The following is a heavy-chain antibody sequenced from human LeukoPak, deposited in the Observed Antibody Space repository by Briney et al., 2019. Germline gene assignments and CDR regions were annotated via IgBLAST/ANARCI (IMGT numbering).Heavy chain of an antibody. D-gene: IGHD3-22*01. Sequence: GGSLRLSCAASGFTLSDYYMSWIRQAPGKGLEWVSYISSSGSTIYYADSVKGRFTISRDNAKNSLYLQMNSLRAEDTAVYYCARCSRPYYYDSSGYLVPDAFDIWGQGTVVTVSS. CDR2: ISSSGSTI. CDR1: GFTLSDYY. CDR3: ARCSRPYYYDSSGYLVPDAFDI. V-gene: IGHV3-11*01. J-gene: IGHJ3*02.